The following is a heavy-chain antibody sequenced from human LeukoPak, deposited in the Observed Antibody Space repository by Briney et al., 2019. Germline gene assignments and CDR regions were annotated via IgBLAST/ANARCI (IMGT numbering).Heavy chain of an antibody. D-gene: IGHD3-22*01. CDR2: IYTSGST. CDR1: GGSISSGSYY. Sequence: SETLSLTCTVSGGSISSGSYYWSWIRQPAGKGLEWIGRIYTSGSTNYNPSLKSRVIISVHTSKNQFSLKLSSVTAADTAVYYCARARDDYYDSSEDYWGQGTLVTVSS. CDR3: ARARDDYYDSSEDY. J-gene: IGHJ4*02. V-gene: IGHV4-61*02.